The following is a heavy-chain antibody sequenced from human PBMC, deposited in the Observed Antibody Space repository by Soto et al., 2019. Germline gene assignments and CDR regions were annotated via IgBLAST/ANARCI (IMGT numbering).Heavy chain of an antibody. CDR3: AIPAAGTGSYYYGMDV. D-gene: IGHD6-13*01. V-gene: IGHV1-69*12. CDR1: GGTFSSYA. J-gene: IGHJ6*02. Sequence: QVQLVQSGAEVKKPGSSVKVSCKASGGTFSSYAISWVRQAPGQGLEWMGGIIPIFGTANYAQKFQGRVTIAADESTSTAYMELSSLRSDDTAVYYCAIPAAGTGSYYYGMDVWGQGTTFTVSS. CDR2: IIPIFGTA.